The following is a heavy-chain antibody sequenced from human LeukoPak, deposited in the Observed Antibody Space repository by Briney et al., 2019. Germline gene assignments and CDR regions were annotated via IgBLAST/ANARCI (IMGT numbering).Heavy chain of an antibody. J-gene: IGHJ1*01. CDR1: GFTFSSYW. CDR3: ARGGKIPLAGTRSPQYFQH. D-gene: IGHD6-19*01. Sequence: GGSLRLSCAASGFTFSSYWMHWVRQAPGKGLVWVSRINSDGGSTSYTDSVKGRFTISRDNSKNTLYLQMNSLRPEDTAVYYCARGGKIPLAGTRSPQYFQHWGQGTLVTVSS. V-gene: IGHV3-74*01. CDR2: INSDGGST.